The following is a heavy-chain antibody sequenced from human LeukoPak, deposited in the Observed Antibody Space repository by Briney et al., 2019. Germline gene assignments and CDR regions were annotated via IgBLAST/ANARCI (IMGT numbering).Heavy chain of an antibody. J-gene: IGHJ2*01. D-gene: IGHD3-3*02. CDR2: ISYTGTTI. Sequence: GGSLRLSCAASGFTFSSYTMNWVRQAPGKGLEWLSYISYTGTTISYADSVKGRFTISRDNAKDSLYLQMNSLRAEDTAVYYCARPIRGAYWFFDLWGRGTLVTVSS. V-gene: IGHV3-48*04. CDR3: ARPIRGAYWFFDL. CDR1: GFTFSSYT.